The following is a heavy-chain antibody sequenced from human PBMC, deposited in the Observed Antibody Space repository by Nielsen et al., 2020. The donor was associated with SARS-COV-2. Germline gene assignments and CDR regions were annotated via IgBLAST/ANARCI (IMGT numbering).Heavy chain of an antibody. CDR1: GFTFSDYY. V-gene: IGHV3-11*04. Sequence: GESLKISCAASGFTFSDYYMSWIRQAPGKGLEWVSYISSSGSTIYYADSVKGRFTISRDNAKNSLYLQMNSLRAEDTAVYYCASPSQTPTSYYYYGMDVWGQGTTVTVSS. CDR3: ASPSQTPTSYYYYGMDV. CDR2: ISSSGSTI. J-gene: IGHJ6*02.